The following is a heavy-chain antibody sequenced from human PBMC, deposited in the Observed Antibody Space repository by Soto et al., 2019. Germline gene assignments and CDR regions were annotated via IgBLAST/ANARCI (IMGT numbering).Heavy chain of an antibody. D-gene: IGHD2-2*01. CDR1: GFTFSSYG. Sequence: PGGSLRLSCAASGFTFSSYGMHWVRQAPGKGLEWVAVISYDGSNKYYADSVKGRFTISRDNSKNTLYLQMNSLRAEDTAVYYCAKARGRQLPPGDYWGQGTLVTVSS. CDR3: AKARGRQLPPGDY. V-gene: IGHV3-30*18. CDR2: ISYDGSNK. J-gene: IGHJ4*02.